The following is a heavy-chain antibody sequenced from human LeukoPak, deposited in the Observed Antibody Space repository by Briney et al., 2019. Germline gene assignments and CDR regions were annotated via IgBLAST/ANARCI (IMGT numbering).Heavy chain of an antibody. Sequence: SQTLSLTYTVSGGSISSGGYYWSWIRQHPGKGLEWIGYIYYSGSTYYNPSLKSRVTISVDTSKNQFSLKLSSVTAADTAVYYCARGPHGARPPSWFDPWGQGTLVTVSS. CDR3: ARGPHGARPPSWFDP. D-gene: IGHD6-6*01. V-gene: IGHV4-31*03. J-gene: IGHJ5*02. CDR2: IYYSGST. CDR1: GGSISSGGYY.